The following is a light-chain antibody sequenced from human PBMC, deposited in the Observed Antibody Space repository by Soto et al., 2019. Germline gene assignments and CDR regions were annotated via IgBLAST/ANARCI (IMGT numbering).Light chain of an antibody. CDR1: QNVANY. Sequence: EIVLTQSPATLSLSPGERATLSCRASQNVANYLDWYQQKPGQAPRLLIFGASTRATGIPARSSGSGSGTEFTLTISSLQSEDFAVYYCQQYNEWPPLTFGGGTKVDIK. CDR2: GAS. V-gene: IGKV3-15*01. CDR3: QQYNEWPPLT. J-gene: IGKJ4*01.